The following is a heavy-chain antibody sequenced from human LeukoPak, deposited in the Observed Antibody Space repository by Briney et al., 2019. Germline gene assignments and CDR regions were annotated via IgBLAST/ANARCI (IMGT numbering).Heavy chain of an antibody. CDR1: GGFISGASNF. D-gene: IGHD3-3*01. V-gene: IGHV4-61*02. CDR3: ARSRESFGVIIPSWFDP. Sequence: SQTLSLTCSVSGGFISGASNFWSWIRQPAGKNLEWIGRIYTSGNTNYNPSFESRITISMDTSTNQVFLKLRSVTAADTAVYYCARSRESFGVIIPSWFDPWGQGTLVTVSS. CDR2: IYTSGNT. J-gene: IGHJ5*02.